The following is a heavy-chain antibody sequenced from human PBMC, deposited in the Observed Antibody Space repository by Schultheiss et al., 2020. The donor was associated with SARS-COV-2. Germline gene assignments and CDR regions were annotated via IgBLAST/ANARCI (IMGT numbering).Heavy chain of an antibody. CDR1: GGSISSYY. V-gene: IGHV4-59*12. Sequence: SQTLSLTCTVSGGSISSYYWSWIRQPAGKGLEWIGYIYYSGNTNYNPSLKSRVTISVDTSKNQFSLKLSSVTAADTAVYYCARRTPTGDDAFDIWGQGTMVTVSS. D-gene: IGHD7-27*01. CDR2: IYYSGNT. J-gene: IGHJ3*02. CDR3: ARRTPTGDDAFDI.